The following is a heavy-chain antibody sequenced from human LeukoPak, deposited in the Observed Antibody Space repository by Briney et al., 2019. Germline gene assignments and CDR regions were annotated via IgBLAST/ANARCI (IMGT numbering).Heavy chain of an antibody. CDR3: MSSGWGIIDY. D-gene: IGHD3-16*01. CDR1: GFTFSSYS. Sequence: GGSLRLSCAASGFTFSSYSMNWVRRAPGKGLEWVSSISSSSSYIYYADSVKGRFTISRDNAKNSLYLQMNSLRAEDTAVYYCMSSGWGIIDYWGQGTLVTVSS. V-gene: IGHV3-21*01. J-gene: IGHJ4*02. CDR2: ISSSSSYI.